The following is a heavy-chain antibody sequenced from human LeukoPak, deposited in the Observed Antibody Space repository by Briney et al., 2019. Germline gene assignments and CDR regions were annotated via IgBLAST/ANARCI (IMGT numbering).Heavy chain of an antibody. V-gene: IGHV3-15*01. CDR2: IKSKADGGTT. Sequence: PGGSLRLSCGASGFTFNNAWMNWVRQAPGEGLEWVGRIKSKADGGTTDYAAPVKDRFTISRDDSKDTLYLQMNSLITEDTAVYYCTTDLMDYWGQGTLVTVSS. CDR1: GFTFNNAW. CDR3: TTDLMDY. J-gene: IGHJ4*02.